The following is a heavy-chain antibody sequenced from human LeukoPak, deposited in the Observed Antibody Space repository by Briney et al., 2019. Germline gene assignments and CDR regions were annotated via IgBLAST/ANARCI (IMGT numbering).Heavy chain of an antibody. CDR3: ARRMTGLMVRGALDAFDI. Sequence: SVKVSCKASGGTFSIYAISWVRQAPGQGLEWMGGIIPIFGTANYAQKFQGRVTITTDESTSTAYMELSSLRSEDTAVYYCARRMTGLMVRGALDAFDIWGQGTMVTVSS. V-gene: IGHV1-69*05. CDR1: GGTFSIYA. J-gene: IGHJ3*02. D-gene: IGHD3-10*01. CDR2: IIPIFGTA.